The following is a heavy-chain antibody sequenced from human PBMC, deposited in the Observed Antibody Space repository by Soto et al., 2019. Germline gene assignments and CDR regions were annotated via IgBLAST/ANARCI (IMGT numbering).Heavy chain of an antibody. Sequence: QVQLVESGGGVVQPGRSLRLSCAASGFTFSSYGMHWVRQAPGKGLEWVAVISYDGSNKYYADSVKGRFTISRNNSKNTLYLQMNSLRAEDTAVYYCAKDPSSGYISMDYWGQGTLVTVSS. V-gene: IGHV3-30*18. D-gene: IGHD3-22*01. J-gene: IGHJ4*02. CDR3: AKDPSSGYISMDY. CDR1: GFTFSSYG. CDR2: ISYDGSNK.